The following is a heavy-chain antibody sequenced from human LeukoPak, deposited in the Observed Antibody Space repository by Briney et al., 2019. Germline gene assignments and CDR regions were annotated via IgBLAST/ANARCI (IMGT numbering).Heavy chain of an antibody. CDR1: GYTFTSYG. D-gene: IGHD4-17*01. J-gene: IGHJ4*02. CDR3: ARDPDTVTAPYFDY. V-gene: IGHV1-18*01. CDR2: ISAYNGNT. Sequence: ASVKVSCKASGYTFTSYGISWVRQAPGQGLEWMGWISAYNGNTNYAQKLQGRVTMTTDTSTSTAYMELRSLRSDDTAVYYCARDPDTVTAPYFDYWGQGTLVTVSS.